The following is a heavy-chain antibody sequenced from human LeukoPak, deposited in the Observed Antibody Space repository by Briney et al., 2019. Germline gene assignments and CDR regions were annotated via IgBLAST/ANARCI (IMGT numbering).Heavy chain of an antibody. Sequence: GASLKISCKGSGSSFTSYWIGGVRQMPGKGLEWMGIIYPGDSDTRYSPSFKGQVTISADKSISTAYLQWSSLKASDTAMYYCARLSDASPYWFDPWGQGTLVTVSS. J-gene: IGHJ5*02. CDR2: IYPGDSDT. V-gene: IGHV5-51*01. CDR1: GSSFTSYW. CDR3: ARLSDASPYWFDP.